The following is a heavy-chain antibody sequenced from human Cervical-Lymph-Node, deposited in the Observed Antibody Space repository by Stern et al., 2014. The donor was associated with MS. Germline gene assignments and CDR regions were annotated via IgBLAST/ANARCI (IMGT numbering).Heavy chain of an antibody. D-gene: IGHD3-10*01. CDR2: ISYDGSKA. CDR3: ARDLVWFGELDWGAMDV. Sequence: QVQLVESGGGVVQPGRALRLSCAATGFNFSSYVMQWVRQAPGKGLEWLAVISYDGSKAYYAESVKGRFTVSRDNSKNTLFLQVNSLKPEDTAEYYCARDLVWFGELDWGAMDVWGHGTTVTVSS. CDR1: GFNFSSYV. J-gene: IGHJ6*02. V-gene: IGHV3-30-3*01.